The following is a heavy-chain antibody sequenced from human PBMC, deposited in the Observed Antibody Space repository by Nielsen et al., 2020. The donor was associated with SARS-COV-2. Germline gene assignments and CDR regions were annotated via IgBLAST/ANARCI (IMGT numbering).Heavy chain of an antibody. D-gene: IGHD4-17*01. CDR2: IHEDGSS. CDR3: VRDKDSTTENLRMDV. V-gene: IGHV3-53*01. Sequence: GGSLRLSCAASGFTVSRKYMSWVRQAPGKGLAWVSVIHEDGSSYYADSVEGRFTISRDNSKNILDLHMNSLIAEDTAVYYCVRDKDSTTENLRMDVWGQGTTVTVSS. J-gene: IGHJ6*02. CDR1: GFTVSRKY.